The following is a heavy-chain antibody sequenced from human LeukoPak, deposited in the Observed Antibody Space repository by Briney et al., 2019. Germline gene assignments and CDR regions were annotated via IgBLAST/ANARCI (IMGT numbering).Heavy chain of an antibody. Sequence: GGSLRLSCAASGFTVSSNYMSWVRQAPGKGLEWVPVIYSGGSTYYADSVKGRFTISRDNSKNTLYLQMNSLRAEDTAVYYCARDNRDYDILTGYSDANYYYYYGMDVWGQGTTVTVSS. V-gene: IGHV3-53*01. CDR2: IYSGGST. D-gene: IGHD3-9*01. CDR3: ARDNRDYDILTGYSDANYYYYYGMDV. CDR1: GFTVSSNY. J-gene: IGHJ6*02.